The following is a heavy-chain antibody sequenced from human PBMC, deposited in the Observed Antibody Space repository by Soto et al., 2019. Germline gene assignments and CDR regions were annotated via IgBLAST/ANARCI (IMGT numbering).Heavy chain of an antibody. D-gene: IGHD2-2*01. J-gene: IGHJ4*02. Sequence: EVQLTESGGDLVQPGGSLRLSCAASGFTFSSYWMSWVRQAPGKGLEWVANIKEDGSEKYYVDSVKGRFTISRDNAKNSLYLQMDSLTVEDTAVYFCAKHHSFCTSTTCYFDYWGQGDLVTVSS. CDR3: AKHHSFCTSTTCYFDY. CDR2: IKEDGSEK. CDR1: GFTFSSYW. V-gene: IGHV3-7*03.